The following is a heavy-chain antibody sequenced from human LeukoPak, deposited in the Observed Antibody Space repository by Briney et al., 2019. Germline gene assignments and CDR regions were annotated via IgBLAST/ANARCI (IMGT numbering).Heavy chain of an antibody. CDR2: INHSGST. D-gene: IGHD6-13*01. CDR1: GGSFSGYY. J-gene: IGHJ3*02. Sequence: SETLSLTCAVYGGSFSGYYWSWIRQPPGKGLEWIGEINHSGSTNYNPSLKSRVTISVDTSKNQFSLKLSSVTAADTAVYYCARQFIAAAPGAFDIWGQGTMVIVSS. CDR3: ARQFIAAAPGAFDI. V-gene: IGHV4-34*01.